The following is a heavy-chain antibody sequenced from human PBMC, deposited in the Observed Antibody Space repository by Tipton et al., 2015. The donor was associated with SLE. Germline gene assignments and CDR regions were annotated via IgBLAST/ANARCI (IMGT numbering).Heavy chain of an antibody. V-gene: IGHV3-48*03. CDR3: ARDLLVSYYYYGMDV. J-gene: IGHJ6*02. D-gene: IGHD3-10*01. Sequence: GSLRLSCAASGFTFSSYEMNWVRQAPGKGLEWVSYISSSGSTIYYADSVKGRFTISRDNAKNSLYLQMNSLRAEDTAVYYCARDLLVSYYYYGMDVWGQGTTVTVSS. CDR1: GFTFSSYE. CDR2: ISSSGSTI.